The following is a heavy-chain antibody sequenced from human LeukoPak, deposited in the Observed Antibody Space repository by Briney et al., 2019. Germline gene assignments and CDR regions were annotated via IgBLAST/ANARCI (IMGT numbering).Heavy chain of an antibody. D-gene: IGHD4-17*01. V-gene: IGHV1-2*02. CDR2: INPNNGDT. CDR3: ARDYGDYPFDY. CDR1: GCTFTGYY. J-gene: IGHJ4*02. Sequence: GASVKVSCKASGCTFTGYYMHWVRRAPGQGLEWMGWINPNNGDTNYAQNFQDGVTMTLDTSISTAYMELSRLRSDDTAVYYCARDYGDYPFDYWGQGTLVTVSS.